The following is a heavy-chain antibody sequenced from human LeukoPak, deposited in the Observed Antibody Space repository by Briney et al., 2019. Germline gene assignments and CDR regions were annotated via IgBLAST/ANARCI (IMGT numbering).Heavy chain of an antibody. J-gene: IGHJ3*02. V-gene: IGHV4-4*07. D-gene: IGHD6-13*01. CDR1: GGSISSYY. CDR3: ARKIAAAGTDAFDI. CDR2: IYTSGST. Sequence: SETLSLTCTVSGGSISSYYWSWIRQPAGKVLEWIGRIYTSGSTNYNPSLKSRVTMSVDTSKNQFSLKLSSVTAADTAVYYCARKIAAAGTDAFDIWGQGTMVNVSS.